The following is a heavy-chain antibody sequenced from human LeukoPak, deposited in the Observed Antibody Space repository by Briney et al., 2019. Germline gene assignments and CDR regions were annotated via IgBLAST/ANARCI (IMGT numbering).Heavy chain of an antibody. CDR1: GFTFSNFW. D-gene: IGHD5-24*01. V-gene: IGHV3-74*01. CDR2: IIGDGSST. CDR3: ARSGDGDFDF. J-gene: IGHJ4*02. Sequence: GGALRLSCAASGFTFSNFWMHWVRQVPGKGLLWVSHIIGDGSSTNYADSVKGRFTISRDNAKNTLYLQMNSLRTEDTGVYYCARSGDGDFDFWGQGTLVTVSS.